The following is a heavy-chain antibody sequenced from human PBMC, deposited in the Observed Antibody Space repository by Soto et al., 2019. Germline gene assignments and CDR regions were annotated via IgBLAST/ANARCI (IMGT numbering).Heavy chain of an antibody. V-gene: IGHV4-59*08. CDR2: IYYAGTT. D-gene: IGHD3-22*01. CDR3: ARLGGYYQALDS. Sequence: TLETLSLTCTVSDCSISPYYWSWIRQPPGKGLEWIGYIYYAGTTTYNPSLKSRVSISVDTSKNEVSLKLTSVTAADTAVYYCARLGGYYQALDSWGQGTVVTVSS. CDR1: DCSISPYY. J-gene: IGHJ4*02.